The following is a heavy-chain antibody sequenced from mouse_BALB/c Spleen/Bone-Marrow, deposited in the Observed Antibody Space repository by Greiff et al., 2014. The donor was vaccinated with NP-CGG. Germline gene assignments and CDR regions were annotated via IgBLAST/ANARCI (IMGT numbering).Heavy chain of an antibody. CDR2: IYPGDGST. Sequence: VQLQQSGPELVKPGASVKMSCKASGYTFTSYFIHWVKQRPGQGLEWIGWIYPGDGSTKYNEKFKVKTTLTADKSSSTAYMFLSRLTSEGSAIYFCAYYRYDEYFDVRGAGTTVPDSS. D-gene: IGHD2-14*01. V-gene: IGHV1S56*01. CDR1: GYTFTSYF. CDR3: AYYRYDEYFDV. J-gene: IGHJ1*01.